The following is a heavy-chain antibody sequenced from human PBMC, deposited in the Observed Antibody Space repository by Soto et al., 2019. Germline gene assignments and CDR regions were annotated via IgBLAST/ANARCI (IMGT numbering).Heavy chain of an antibody. J-gene: IGHJ4*02. Sequence: QLQLQESGPGLVKPSETLSLTCTVSGGSISSSSYYWGWIRQPPGKGLEWIGSIYYSGSTYYNPSPKSRVTISVDTSKNQSSLTLSSVTAADTAVYYCARHTPAISISDHWGQGTLVTVSS. D-gene: IGHD2-15*01. CDR1: GGSISSSSYY. CDR3: ARHTPAISISDH. V-gene: IGHV4-39*01. CDR2: IYYSGST.